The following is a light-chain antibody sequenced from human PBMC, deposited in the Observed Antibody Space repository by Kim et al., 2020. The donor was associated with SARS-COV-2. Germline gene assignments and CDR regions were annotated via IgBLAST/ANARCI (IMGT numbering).Light chain of an antibody. CDR1: SSNIGSYT. J-gene: IGLJ2*01. CDR3: SAWDDSLNGQLV. CDR2: TNN. Sequence: QSVLTQPPSASGTPGQRVTISCSGSSSNIGSYTVNWYQQLPGTAPKLLIQTNNQRPSGVPDRFSGSKSGTSASLAISGLQSEDEADYYCSAWDDSLNGQLVFGGGTKVTVL. V-gene: IGLV1-44*01.